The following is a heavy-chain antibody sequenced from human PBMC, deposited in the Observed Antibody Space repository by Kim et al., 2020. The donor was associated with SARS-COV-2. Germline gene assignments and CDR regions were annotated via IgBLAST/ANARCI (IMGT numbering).Heavy chain of an antibody. J-gene: IGHJ4*02. Sequence: NYNPYLKSRVTISVDTSKNQFSLKLSSVTAADTAVYYCAAYYYGSGYYFDYWGQGTLVTVSS. CDR3: AAYYYGSGYYFDY. D-gene: IGHD3-10*01. V-gene: IGHV4-34*09.